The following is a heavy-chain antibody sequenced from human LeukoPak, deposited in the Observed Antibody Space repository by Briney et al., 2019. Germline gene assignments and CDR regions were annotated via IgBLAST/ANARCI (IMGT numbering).Heavy chain of an antibody. CDR2: ISESGGST. J-gene: IGHJ4*02. D-gene: IGHD6-13*01. CDR1: GFTSGSYA. CDR3: AKDHIRRDGYSDFDY. Sequence: GGSLRLXCAASGFTSGSYAMSWVRQAPGKGLEWVSGISESGGSTYYADSVKGRFTISRDNSKNTLFLQMNSLRAEDTAVYYCAKDHIRRDGYSDFDYWGQGTLVTVSS. V-gene: IGHV3-23*01.